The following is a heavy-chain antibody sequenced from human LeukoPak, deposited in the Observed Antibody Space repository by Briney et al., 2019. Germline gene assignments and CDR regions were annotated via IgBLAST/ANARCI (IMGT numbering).Heavy chain of an antibody. V-gene: IGHV3-48*03. D-gene: IGHD1-26*01. Sequence: PGGSLRLSCAASGFTFSSYAMSWVRQAPGKGLEWISYITTSGTSTYYADSVKGRFTISRDNGKTALSLQMNSLRAEDTAVYYCVVHSATSCYWGQGTLVTVSS. J-gene: IGHJ4*02. CDR3: VVHSATSCY. CDR2: ITTSGTST. CDR1: GFTFSSYA.